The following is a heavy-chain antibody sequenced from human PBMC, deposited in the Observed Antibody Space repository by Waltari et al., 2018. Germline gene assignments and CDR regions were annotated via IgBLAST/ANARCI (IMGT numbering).Heavy chain of an antibody. CDR3: VRGERGAYYYYYYMDV. J-gene: IGHJ6*03. CDR2: ISYDGSNK. D-gene: IGHD3-16*01. Sequence: QVQLVESGGGVVQPGRSLRLSCAASGFTFSSYAIHWVRQAPGKGLEWVAIISYDGSNKYYADSVKGRFTISRDNSMNTLYLQMNSLRPEDTAVYYCVRGERGAYYYYYYMDVWGKGTTVTVSS. CDR1: GFTFSSYA. V-gene: IGHV3-30-3*01.